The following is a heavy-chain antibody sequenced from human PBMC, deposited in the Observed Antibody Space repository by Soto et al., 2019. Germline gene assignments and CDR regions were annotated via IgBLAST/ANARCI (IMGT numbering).Heavy chain of an antibody. CDR1: GFTFSSYA. CDR2: ISGSGGST. CDR3: AKDQKVSYDFWSGYSNRPPYGMDV. J-gene: IGHJ6*02. V-gene: IGHV3-23*01. D-gene: IGHD3-3*01. Sequence: PGGSLRLSCAASGFTFSSYAMSWVRQAPWKGLEWVSAISGSGGSTYYADSVKGRFTISRDNSKNTLYLQMNSLRAEDTAVYYCAKDQKVSYDFWSGYSNRPPYGMDVWGQGTTVTVSS.